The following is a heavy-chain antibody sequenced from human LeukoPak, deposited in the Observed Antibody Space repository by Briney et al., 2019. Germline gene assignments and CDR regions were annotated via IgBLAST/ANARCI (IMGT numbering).Heavy chain of an antibody. D-gene: IGHD1-7*01. Sequence: GGSLRLSCAASGLTFSSLWMGWLRQAPGKGREWVANIKPDGSDTYYVLSVKDRFTISRDNAKNSLYLQMNTLRVEDTAIYYCARISHGELPTFWGQGTLVIVSS. V-gene: IGHV3-7*03. CDR1: GLTFSSLW. J-gene: IGHJ4*02. CDR3: ARISHGELPTF. CDR2: IKPDGSDT.